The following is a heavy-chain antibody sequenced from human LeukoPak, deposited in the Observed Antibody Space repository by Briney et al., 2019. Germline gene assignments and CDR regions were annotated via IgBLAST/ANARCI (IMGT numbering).Heavy chain of an antibody. J-gene: IGHJ5*02. CDR3: ARDFPARFDP. V-gene: IGHV4-39*07. Sequence: PSETLSLTCTVSGCSISSSSYYWGWIRQPPGKGLEWIGSSHYTGRTYYNPSLKSRVTISVDTSKNQFSLKLSFVTAADTAVYYCARDFPARFDPWGQGTLVTVSS. CDR1: GCSISSSSYY. CDR2: SHYTGRT.